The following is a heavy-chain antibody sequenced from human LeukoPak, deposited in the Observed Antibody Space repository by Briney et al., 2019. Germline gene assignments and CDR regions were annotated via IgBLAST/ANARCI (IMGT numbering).Heavy chain of an antibody. CDR1: GGSISSGGYY. J-gene: IGHJ4*02. V-gene: IGHV4-61*08. D-gene: IGHD5-12*01. Sequence: PSQTLSLTCTVSGGSISSGGYYWSWIRQPPGKGLEWIGYIYYSGSTNYNPSLKSRVTISIDTSKNQFSLKLSSVTAADTAVYYCARVWDSGYGGDYWGQGTLVTVSS. CDR3: ARVWDSGYGGDY. CDR2: IYYSGST.